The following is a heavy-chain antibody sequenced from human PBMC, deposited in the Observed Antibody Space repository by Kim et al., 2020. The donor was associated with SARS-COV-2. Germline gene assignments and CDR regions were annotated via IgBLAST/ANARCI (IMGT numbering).Heavy chain of an antibody. CDR3: AKVGTMVHGVIRSGRSHFDD. D-gene: IGHD3-10*01. CDR1: GFAFSSYA. V-gene: IGHV3-23*01. Sequence: GGSLRLSCAASGFAFSSYAMSWVRQAPGKGLEWVSAISGSGGYTYYADSVKGRFTISRDNSKNTLYLQMNSLRAEDTAVYYCAKVGTMVHGVIRSGRSHFDDWGQGTLVTVSS. CDR2: ISGSGGYT. J-gene: IGHJ4*02.